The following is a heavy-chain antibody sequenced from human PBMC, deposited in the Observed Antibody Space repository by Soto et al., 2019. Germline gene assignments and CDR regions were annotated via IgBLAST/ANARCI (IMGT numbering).Heavy chain of an antibody. V-gene: IGHV2-5*02. Sequence: QITLKESGPTLVKPTQTXTXXXXXXGFSXSTXXXXVXWXRXPPGKALEWLALIYWDDDKRYSPSLKSRLTITKDTSKNQVVLTMTNMDPVDTATYYCXXXXPXXXXXXXQFDYWGQGTLVTVSS. CDR2: IYWDDDK. CDR3: XXXXPXXXXXXXQFDY. J-gene: IGHJ4*02. CDR1: GFSXSTXXXX.